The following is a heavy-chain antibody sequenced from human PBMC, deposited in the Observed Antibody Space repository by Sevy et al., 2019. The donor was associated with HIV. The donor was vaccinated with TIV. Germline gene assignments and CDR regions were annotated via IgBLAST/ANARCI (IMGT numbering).Heavy chain of an antibody. V-gene: IGHV1-3*01. J-gene: IGHJ6*02. CDR3: ARGDSILGPSVQYYYYYYGMDV. Sequence: ASVKVSCKASGYTFTSYAMHWVRQAPGQRLEWMGWINAGNGNTKYSQKFQGRVTITRDTSASTAYMELSSLRSEDTAVYYCARGDSILGPSVQYYYYYYGMDVWGQGTTVTVSS. CDR1: GYTFTSYA. D-gene: IGHD1-26*01. CDR2: INAGNGNT.